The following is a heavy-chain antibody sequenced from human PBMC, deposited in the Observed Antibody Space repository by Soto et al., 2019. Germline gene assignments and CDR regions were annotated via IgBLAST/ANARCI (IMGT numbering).Heavy chain of an antibody. CDR1: GFSLSSSGVG. Sequence: QITLQESGPTLVKPTQTLTLTCTFSGFSLSSSGVGVGWIRQPPRKALEWLALIYGDDGARYTPSLKTRLTITKYTSKNQVVLTMTNIYPVDTATYCCARREVEDYVWGSYIDAFAVWGQGTLGTVSS. CDR3: ARREVEDYVWGSYIDAFAV. CDR2: IYGDDGA. J-gene: IGHJ3*01. D-gene: IGHD3-16*01. V-gene: IGHV2-5*02.